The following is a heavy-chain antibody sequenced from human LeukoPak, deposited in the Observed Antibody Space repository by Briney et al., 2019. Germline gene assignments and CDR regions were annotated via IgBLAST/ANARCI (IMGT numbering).Heavy chain of an antibody. D-gene: IGHD3-22*01. CDR2: ISWNSGSI. CDR3: AKDMYYYDSSGYSAGFDP. Sequence: SLRLSCAASGFTFDDYAMHWVRHAPGKGLEWVSGISWNSGSIGYADSVKGRFTISRDNAKNSLYLQMNSLRAEDTALYYCAKDMYYYDSSGYSAGFDPWGQGTLVTVSS. CDR1: GFTFDDYA. J-gene: IGHJ5*02. V-gene: IGHV3-9*01.